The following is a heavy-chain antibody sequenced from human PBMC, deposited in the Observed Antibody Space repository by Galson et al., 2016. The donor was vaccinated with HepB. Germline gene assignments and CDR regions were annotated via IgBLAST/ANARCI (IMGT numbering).Heavy chain of an antibody. CDR3: AKGYGLWDY. Sequence: SLRLSCAASGFTFSTYAMSWVRQAPGKGLEWVSAISGGGAGPYSAGSVKGRFTISRDNSKNTLYLQMNSLRAEDTAVYYCAKGYGLWDYWGQGTLVTVSS. CDR2: ISGGGAGP. D-gene: IGHD5-18*01. V-gene: IGHV3-23*01. CDR1: GFTFSTYA. J-gene: IGHJ4*02.